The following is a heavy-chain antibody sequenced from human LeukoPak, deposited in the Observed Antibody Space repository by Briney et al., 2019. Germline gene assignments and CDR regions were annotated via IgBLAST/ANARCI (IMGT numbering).Heavy chain of an antibody. CDR2: ITGSGGAT. D-gene: IGHD2-15*01. CDR3: AKGTLGSCSGSTCYPLDY. J-gene: IGHJ4*02. CDR1: GFTFSTYA. V-gene: IGHV3-23*01. Sequence: QPGGSLRLSCAASGFTFSTYAMNWVRQAPGKGLEWVSIITGSGGATYYPDSVKGRFTISRDNSKNTLYLQMNSVRADDTAVYYCAKGTLGSCSGSTCYPLDYWGLGTLVTVFS.